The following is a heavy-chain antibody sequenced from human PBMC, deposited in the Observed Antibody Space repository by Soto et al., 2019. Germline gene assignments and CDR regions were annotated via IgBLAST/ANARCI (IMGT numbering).Heavy chain of an antibody. CDR2: INQDGRDT. V-gene: IGHV3-7*01. CDR3: ATYHDDEWESYRHRY. CDR1: GLAFRSFL. D-gene: IGHD3-16*02. J-gene: IGHJ4*02. Sequence: EVQLVESGGGLVRPGGSLRLSCAASGLAFRSFLMSWVRQAPGGGLEWVANINQDGRDTYYSDSVRDRFTIPRDNAANSLFLYMNSLGAEDTAVYYCATYHDDEWESYRHRYWGQGTLVTVSS.